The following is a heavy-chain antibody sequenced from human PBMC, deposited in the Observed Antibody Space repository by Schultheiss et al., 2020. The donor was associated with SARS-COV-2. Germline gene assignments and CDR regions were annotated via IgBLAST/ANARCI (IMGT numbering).Heavy chain of an antibody. Sequence: GGSLRLSCAASGFTFSSYSMNWVRQAPGKGLEWVSYISSSSSYIYYADSVKGRFTISRDNAKNSLYLQMNSLRAEDTAVYYCARDRIAARPSSSGSIQISWFDPWGQGTLVTVSS. V-gene: IGHV3-21*05. CDR3: ARDRIAARPSSSGSIQISWFDP. CDR1: GFTFSSYS. D-gene: IGHD6-6*01. J-gene: IGHJ5*02. CDR2: ISSSSSYI.